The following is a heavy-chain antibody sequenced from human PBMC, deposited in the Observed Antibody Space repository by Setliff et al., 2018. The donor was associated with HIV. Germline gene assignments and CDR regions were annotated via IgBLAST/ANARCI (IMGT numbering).Heavy chain of an antibody. D-gene: IGHD4-17*01. CDR3: ARYGSNSAFDF. Sequence: GESLKISCKGSGYTFTSYWIGWVRQMPGKGLEWMGIIYPDDSDTRYSPSFQGQVTISADKSISTAYLHWSSLKASDTAMYYCARYGSNSAFDFWGQGTLVTVSS. CDR1: GYTFTSYW. V-gene: IGHV5-51*01. CDR2: IYPDDSDT. J-gene: IGHJ4*02.